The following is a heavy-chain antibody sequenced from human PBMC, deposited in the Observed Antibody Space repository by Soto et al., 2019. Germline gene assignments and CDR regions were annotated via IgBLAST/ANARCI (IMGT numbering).Heavy chain of an antibody. CDR1: GFTFINYA. V-gene: IGHV3-23*01. Sequence: EVQLLESGGGLVQPGGSLRLSCAASGFTFINYAMSWVRQAPGKGLEWVSAISGSGDTTYYADSVKGRFTISRDNSKNTLYVQMNSLRAEDTAVYYCAKLGVTDDYWGQGTLVTVSS. D-gene: IGHD2-21*02. CDR2: ISGSGDTT. CDR3: AKLGVTDDY. J-gene: IGHJ4*02.